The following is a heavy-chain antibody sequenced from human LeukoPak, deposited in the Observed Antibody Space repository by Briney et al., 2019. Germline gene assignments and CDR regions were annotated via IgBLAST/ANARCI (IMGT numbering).Heavy chain of an antibody. Sequence: GASVKVSCKASGYTFTSYDINWVRQATGQGLEWMGWMNPNSGSTGYAQKFQGRVTMTRNTSISTAYMELSSLRSEDTAVYYCARGRYCSGGSCYTVWFDPWGQGTLVTVSS. CDR2: MNPNSGST. V-gene: IGHV1-8*01. J-gene: IGHJ5*02. CDR3: ARGRYCSGGSCYTVWFDP. D-gene: IGHD2-15*01. CDR1: GYTFTSYD.